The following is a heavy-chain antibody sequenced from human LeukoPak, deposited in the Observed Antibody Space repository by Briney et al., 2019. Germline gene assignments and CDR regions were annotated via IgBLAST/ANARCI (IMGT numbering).Heavy chain of an antibody. CDR1: GGTFSNYA. CDR3: ASTGKLELRNWFDP. CDR2: IIPIFGTA. V-gene: IGHV1-69*13. J-gene: IGHJ5*02. D-gene: IGHD1-7*01. Sequence: ASVKVSCKASGGTFSNYAISWVRQAPGQGLEYMGGIIPIFGTANYAQKFQGRVTITADESTSTAYMELSSLRSEDTAVYYCASTGKLELRNWFDPWGRGTLVTVSS.